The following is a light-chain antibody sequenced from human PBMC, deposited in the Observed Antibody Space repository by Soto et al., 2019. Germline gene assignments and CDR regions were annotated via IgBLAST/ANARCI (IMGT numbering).Light chain of an antibody. V-gene: IGKV4-1*01. CDR3: QQYYSTPRT. CDR1: QSVLYSANNKNY. CDR2: WAS. Sequence: DIVMTQSPDSLAVSLGERATINCKSSQSVLYSANNKNYLAWYQQKPGQPPKLLIYWASTRESGVHDRFSGSGSGTDFTLTISSLQAEDGAVYKCQQYYSTPRTFGQGTKVEIK. J-gene: IGKJ1*01.